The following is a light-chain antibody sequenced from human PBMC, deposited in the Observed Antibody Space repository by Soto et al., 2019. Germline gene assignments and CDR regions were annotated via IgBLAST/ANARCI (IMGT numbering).Light chain of an antibody. CDR2: GTS. CDR1: QSVSTNF. V-gene: IGKV3-20*01. CDR3: QQYGTSPWT. Sequence: EIVLTQSPGTLSLSPGDRATLSCRTSQSVSTNFLGWYQQKPGRAPRLLISGTSNRATGIPDRFSGSGSGTDFTLTISRLEPEDFAVYYCQQYGTSPWTFGQGTKVDIK. J-gene: IGKJ1*01.